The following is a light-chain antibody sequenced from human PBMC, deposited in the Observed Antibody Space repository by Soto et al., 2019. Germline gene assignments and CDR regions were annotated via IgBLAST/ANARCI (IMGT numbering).Light chain of an antibody. CDR1: QNLLHSNGDTY. J-gene: IGKJ1*01. CDR2: LSS. CDR3: MQALQTRT. Sequence: DIVMTQSPLSLPVTPGEPASISCRSSQNLLHSNGDTYLDWYLQKPGQSPQLLIYLSSNRASGVPDRFSGSGSGTNFTLKISRVEAEDVRVYYCMQALQTRTFGQGTKGEIK. V-gene: IGKV2-28*01.